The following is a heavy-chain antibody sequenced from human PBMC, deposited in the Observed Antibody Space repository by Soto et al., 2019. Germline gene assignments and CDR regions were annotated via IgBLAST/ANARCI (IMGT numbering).Heavy chain of an antibody. CDR3: AKVAISYYYYGMDV. V-gene: IGHV3-9*01. D-gene: IGHD5-12*01. CDR1: GFTFDDYA. Sequence: GGSLRLSCAASGFTFDDYAMHWVRQAPGKGLEWVSGISWNSGSIGYADSVKGRFTISRDNAKNSLYLQMNSLRAEDTALYYCAKVAISYYYYGMDVWGPGTTVTVSS. J-gene: IGHJ6*02. CDR2: ISWNSGSI.